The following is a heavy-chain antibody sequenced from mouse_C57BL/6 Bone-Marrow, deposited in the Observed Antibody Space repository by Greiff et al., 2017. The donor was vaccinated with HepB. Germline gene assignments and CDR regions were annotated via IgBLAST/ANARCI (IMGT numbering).Heavy chain of an antibody. CDR2: IYPGDGDT. CDR3: ARIPDYYGSSYFDY. J-gene: IGHJ2*01. Sequence: VKLQESGPELVKPGASVKISCKASGYSFSSSWMNWVKQRPGKGLEWIGRIYPGDGDTNYNGKFKGKATLTADKSSSTAYMQLSSLTSEDSAVYFCARIPDYYGSSYFDYWGQGTTLTVSS. V-gene: IGHV1-82*01. CDR1: GYSFSSSW. D-gene: IGHD1-1*01.